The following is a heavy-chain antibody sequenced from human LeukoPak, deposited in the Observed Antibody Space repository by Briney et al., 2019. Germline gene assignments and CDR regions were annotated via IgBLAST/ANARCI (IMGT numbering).Heavy chain of an antibody. CDR2: IYHGGST. D-gene: IGHD2-15*01. CDR3: ARDILVVVAATDYYGMDV. V-gene: IGHV4-38-2*02. Sequence: SETLSLTCAVSGYSISSGYYWGWIRQPPGKGLEWIGSIYHGGSTYYNPSLKSRVTISVDTSKNQFSLKLSSVTAADTAVYYCARDILVVVAATDYYGMDVWGKGTTVTVSS. CDR1: GYSISSGYY. J-gene: IGHJ6*04.